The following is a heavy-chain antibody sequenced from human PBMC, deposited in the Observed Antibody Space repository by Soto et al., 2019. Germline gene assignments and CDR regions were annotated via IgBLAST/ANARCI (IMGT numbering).Heavy chain of an antibody. J-gene: IGHJ5*02. CDR3: ATDLYSSSWYHHKPRGP. D-gene: IGHD6-13*01. V-gene: IGHV1-24*01. CDR2: FDPEDGET. Sequence: ASVKVSCKVSGYTLTELSMHWVRQAPGRGLEWMGGFDPEDGETIYAQKFQGRVTMTEDTSTDTAYMELSSLRSEDTAVYYCATDLYSSSWYHHKPRGPWGQGTLVTVSS. CDR1: GYTLTELS.